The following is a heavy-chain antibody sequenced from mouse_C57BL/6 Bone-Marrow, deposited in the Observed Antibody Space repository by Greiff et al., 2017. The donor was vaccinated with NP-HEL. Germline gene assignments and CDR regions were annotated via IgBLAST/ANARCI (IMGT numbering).Heavy chain of an antibody. V-gene: IGHV1-52*01. D-gene: IGHD2-3*01. CDR3: ARYDGYLDY. CDR1: GYTFTSYW. Sequence: VKLQQPGAELVRPGSSVKLSCKASGYTFTSYWMHWVKQRPIQGLEWIGNIDPSDSETHYNQKFKDKATLTVDKSSSTAYMQLSSLTSEDSAVYYCARYDGYLDYWGQGTTLTVSS. CDR2: IDPSDSET. J-gene: IGHJ2*01.